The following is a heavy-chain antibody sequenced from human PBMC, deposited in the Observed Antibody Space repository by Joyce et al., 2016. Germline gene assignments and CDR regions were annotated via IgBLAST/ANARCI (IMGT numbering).Heavy chain of an antibody. D-gene: IGHD3-16*01. V-gene: IGHV5-51*01. CDR1: GYSFTSYW. CDR2: INPEDSDT. J-gene: IGHJ4*02. Sequence: EVQLVQSGGEVKKPGESLKISCKGVGYSFTSYWLGWVRQMPGKGLEVMGIINPEDSDTRCSPSFQGQVTISVDRSIKTAHLRWGSLRASDTAIYYCARSAVRGTLSPFFDYWGQGSLVTVSS. CDR3: ARSAVRGTLSPFFDY.